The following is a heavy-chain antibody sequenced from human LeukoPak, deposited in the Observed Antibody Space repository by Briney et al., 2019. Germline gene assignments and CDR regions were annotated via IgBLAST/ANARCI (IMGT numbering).Heavy chain of an antibody. V-gene: IGHV4-4*07. J-gene: IGHJ4*02. CDR2: IYSSGST. CDR1: GGSISDYY. Sequence: SETLSLTCTVSGGSISDYYWNWIRQPAGKGLEWIGRIYSSGSTNYNPSFQSRVIMSVDTSKNQFSLELSSVTAADTAIYYCARASGGRIYDYWGQGTLVTVSS. CDR3: ARASGGRIYDY. D-gene: IGHD2-8*02.